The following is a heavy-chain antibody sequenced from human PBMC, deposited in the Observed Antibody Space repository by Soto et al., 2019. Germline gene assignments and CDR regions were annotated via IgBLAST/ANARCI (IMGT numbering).Heavy chain of an antibody. CDR3: ARVRYYDFWSGLDLPSIDY. V-gene: IGHV1-8*02. CDR2: MNPNSGNT. Sequence: ASVKVSCKASGYTFTGYYMLWVRQAPGQGHEWMGWMNPNSGNTGYAQKFQGRVTMTRNTSISTAYMELSSLRSEDTAVYYCARVRYYDFWSGLDLPSIDYWGQGTLVTVSS. J-gene: IGHJ4*02. D-gene: IGHD3-3*01. CDR1: GYTFTGYY.